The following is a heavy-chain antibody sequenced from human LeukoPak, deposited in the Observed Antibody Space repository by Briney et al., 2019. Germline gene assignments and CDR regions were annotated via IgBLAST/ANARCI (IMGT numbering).Heavy chain of an antibody. V-gene: IGHV4-30-4*01. CDR2: IYYSGST. J-gene: IGHJ3*02. D-gene: IGHD3-22*01. Sequence: SETLSLTCTVSGGSISSGDYYWSWIRQPPGKGLEWIGYIYYSGSTYYNPSLKSRVTISVDTSKNQFSLKLSSVTAADTAVYYCARAPHYYDSSAWAFDIWGQGTMVTVSS. CDR1: GGSISSGDYY. CDR3: ARAPHYYDSSAWAFDI.